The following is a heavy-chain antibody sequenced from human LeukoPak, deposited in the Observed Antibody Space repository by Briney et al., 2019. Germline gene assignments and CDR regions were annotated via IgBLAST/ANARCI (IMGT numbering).Heavy chain of an antibody. D-gene: IGHD3-22*01. CDR3: AKSPVRGYYDSSGYYCFDY. J-gene: IGHJ4*02. CDR2: ISGSGGST. CDR1: GFTFSSYA. V-gene: IGHV3-23*01. Sequence: PRGSLRLSCAASGFTFSSYAMSWVRQAPGKGLEWVSAISGSGGSTYYADSVKGRFTISRDNSKNTLYLQMNSLRAEDTAVYYCAKSPVRGYYDSSGYYCFDYWGQGTLVTVSS.